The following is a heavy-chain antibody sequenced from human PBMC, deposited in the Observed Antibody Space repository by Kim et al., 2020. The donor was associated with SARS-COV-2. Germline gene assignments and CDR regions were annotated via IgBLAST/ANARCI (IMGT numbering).Heavy chain of an antibody. D-gene: IGHD2-2*02. J-gene: IGHJ5*02. CDR2: FDPEDGET. CDR1: GYTLTELS. CDR3: AGISTLYCSSTSCYTGDWFDP. Sequence: ASVKVSCKVSGYTLTELSMHWVRQAPGKGLEWMGGFDPEDGETIYAQKFQGRVTMTEDTSTDTAYMELSSLRSEDTAVYYCAGISTLYCSSTSCYTGDWFDPCGQGTLVTVSS. V-gene: IGHV1-24*01.